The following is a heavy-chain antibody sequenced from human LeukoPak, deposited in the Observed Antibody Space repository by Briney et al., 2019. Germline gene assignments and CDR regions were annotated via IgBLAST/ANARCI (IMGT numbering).Heavy chain of an antibody. CDR1: GLSLSTPGVR. V-gene: IGHV2-70*04. CDR2: IDWNDDN. D-gene: IGHD1-1*01. CDR3: AGSPNWKFCLDY. Sequence: ESGPTLVNPTQTLTLTCTLSGLSLSTPGVRVSWIRQPPGKALEWLARIDWNDDNLYTTSLRTRLTISKDTSKNQVVLTMTNMDPVDTATYYCAGSPNWKFCLDYWGQGTLVTVSS. J-gene: IGHJ4*02.